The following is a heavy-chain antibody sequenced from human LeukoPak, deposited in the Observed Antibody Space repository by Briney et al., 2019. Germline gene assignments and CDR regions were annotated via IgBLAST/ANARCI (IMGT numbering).Heavy chain of an antibody. J-gene: IGHJ3*02. CDR1: GFTFSSYS. CDR3: ARDNQLVRAFDI. D-gene: IGHD6-6*01. V-gene: IGHV3-21*01. Sequence: GGSLRHSCAASGFTFSSYSMNWVRQAPGKGLEWVSSISSSSSYIYYADSVKGRFTISRDNAKNSLYLQMNSLRAEDTAVYYCARDNQLVRAFDIWGQGTMVTVSS. CDR2: ISSSSSYI.